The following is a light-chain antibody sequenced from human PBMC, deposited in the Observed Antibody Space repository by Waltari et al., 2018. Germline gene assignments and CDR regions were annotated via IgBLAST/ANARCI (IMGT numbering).Light chain of an antibody. CDR1: LSDIEPYTC. J-gene: IGLJ2*01. CDR3: CSCTYSSTFV. V-gene: IGLV2-23*03. CDR2: EGT. Sequence: QSALTQPASVSGSPGQSITIYCAGTLSDIEPYTCVSGYQQHPGKAPKLIIYEGTKRPSGVSGRFSGSTSGDTASLTISGLLAEDEADYYCCSCTYSSTFVFGGGTKLSVL.